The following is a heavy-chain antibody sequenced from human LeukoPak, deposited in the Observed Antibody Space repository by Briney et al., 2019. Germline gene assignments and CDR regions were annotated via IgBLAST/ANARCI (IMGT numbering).Heavy chain of an antibody. V-gene: IGHV3-20*04. CDR2: INWDGEST. CDR3: ARDLSASWYSLAY. D-gene: IGHD6-13*01. J-gene: IGHJ4*02. Sequence: GGSLRLSCAVSGLTFDDHGMSWVRQAPGKGLAWVSGINWDGESTGYGDSVQGRFIISRDNAENALYLQMNGLRAEDTAVYYCARDLSASWYSLAYWGRGTPVTVSS. CDR1: GLTFDDHG.